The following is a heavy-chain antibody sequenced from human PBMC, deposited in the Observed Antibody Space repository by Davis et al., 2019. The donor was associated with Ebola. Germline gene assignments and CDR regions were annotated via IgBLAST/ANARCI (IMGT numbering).Heavy chain of an antibody. D-gene: IGHD3-3*01. CDR1: GFTVSSTY. CDR3: ARDRSGSSADVFET. J-gene: IGHJ3*02. Sequence: PGGSLRLSCAASGFTVSSTYMSWVRQTPEKGLEWVSLINSGGGTKYADSVKGRFIISRDNSKNAMYLQMNNLRAEDTAVYYCARDRSGSSADVFETWGQGTMVTVSS. V-gene: IGHV3-66*01. CDR2: INSGGGT.